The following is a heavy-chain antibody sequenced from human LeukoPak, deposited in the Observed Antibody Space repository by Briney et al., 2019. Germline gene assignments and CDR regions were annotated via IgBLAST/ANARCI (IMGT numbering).Heavy chain of an antibody. D-gene: IGHD3-10*01. Sequence: SGTLSLTCTVSGGSISSYYWSWIRQPPGKGLEWIGYIYYSGSTNYNPSLKSRVTISVDTSKNQFSLKLSSVTAADTAVYYCARGSSGSYYPDWFDPWGQGTLVTVSS. V-gene: IGHV4-59*01. J-gene: IGHJ5*02. CDR3: ARGSSGSYYPDWFDP. CDR1: GGSISSYY. CDR2: IYYSGST.